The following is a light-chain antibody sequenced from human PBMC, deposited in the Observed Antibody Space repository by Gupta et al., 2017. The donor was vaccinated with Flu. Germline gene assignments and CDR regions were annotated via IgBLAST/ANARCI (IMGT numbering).Light chain of an antibody. CDR2: EVT. Sequence: QSALTQHPAASASPAQSVTISCTGTSSDIGSYNRVSWYHQQPGKAPNLMIDEVTNRPSGVPNRVSGSKSGNTASLTISGLQAEDEADDYCSSYTSSSTVVCGTGTKLTVL. CDR3: SSYTSSSTVV. V-gene: IGLV2-18*02. J-gene: IGLJ2*01. CDR1: SSDIGSYNR.